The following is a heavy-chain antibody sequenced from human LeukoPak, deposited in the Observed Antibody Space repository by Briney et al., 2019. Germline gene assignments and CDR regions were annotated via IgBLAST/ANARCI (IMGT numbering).Heavy chain of an antibody. J-gene: IGHJ4*02. CDR1: GGSISSSSYY. Sequence: SETLSLTCTVSGGSISSSSYYWGWIRQPPGKGLEWIGSIYYSGSTYYNPSLKSRVTISVDTSKSQFSLNLSSVTAADTAVYYCARAIYSNYNFDYWGQGTLVTVSS. D-gene: IGHD4-11*01. V-gene: IGHV4-39*01. CDR3: ARAIYSNYNFDY. CDR2: IYYSGST.